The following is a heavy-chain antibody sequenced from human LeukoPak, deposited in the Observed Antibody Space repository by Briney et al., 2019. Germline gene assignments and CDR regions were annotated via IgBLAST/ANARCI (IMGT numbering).Heavy chain of an antibody. CDR1: GYTFTGYY. D-gene: IGHD3-22*01. CDR3: VRVSSGYDPPYYFDY. Sequence: ASVKVSCKASGYTFTGYYMHWVRQAPGQGLEWMGWINPNSGGTNYAQKLQGRVTMTTDTSTSTAYMELRSLRSSNTAVYYCVRVSSGYDPPYYFDYWGQGTLVTVSS. V-gene: IGHV1-2*02. J-gene: IGHJ4*02. CDR2: INPNSGGT.